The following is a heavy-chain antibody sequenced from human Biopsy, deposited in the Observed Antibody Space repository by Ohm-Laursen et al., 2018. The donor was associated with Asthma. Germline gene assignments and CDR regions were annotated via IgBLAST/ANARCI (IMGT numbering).Heavy chain of an antibody. J-gene: IGHJ4*02. D-gene: IGHD3-22*01. CDR2: IYSGGTS. CDR3: ARGDSSNWSHYYFDY. V-gene: IGHV3-53*01. CDR1: GFTVSRDH. Sequence: SLRLSCAASGFTVSRDHMFWVRQAPGKGLAWVSVIYSGGTSRTADSVRGRFTISRDFPKNTLYLQMHSLRAEDTAVYYCARGDSSNWSHYYFDYWGQGTLVTVSS.